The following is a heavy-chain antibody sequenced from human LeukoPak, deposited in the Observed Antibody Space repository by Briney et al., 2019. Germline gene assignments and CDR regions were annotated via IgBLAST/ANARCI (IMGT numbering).Heavy chain of an antibody. V-gene: IGHV3-48*04. CDR2: ISSSSSTI. D-gene: IGHD3-22*01. Sequence: GGSLRLSCAASGFTFSSYSMTWVRQAPGKGLEWVSYISSSSSTIYYADSVKGRFTISRDNAKNSLYLQMNSLRAEDTALYYCAKDISDSSGYYYEGAYYYYGMDVWGQGTTVTVSS. CDR3: AKDISDSSGYYYEGAYYYYGMDV. J-gene: IGHJ6*02. CDR1: GFTFSSYS.